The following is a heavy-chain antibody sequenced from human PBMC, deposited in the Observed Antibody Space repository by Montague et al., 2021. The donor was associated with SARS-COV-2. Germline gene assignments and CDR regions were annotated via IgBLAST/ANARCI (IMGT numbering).Heavy chain of an antibody. D-gene: IGHD1-1*01. Sequence: PALVKPTQTLILTCTLSGLSLNTRRVCMSWIRQPPGKALEWLARIDWDGDKYYNIFLKSRLTISKDTSTNQVVLTMTNMDPVDTATYYCAWSNEDTYYQYGMDVWGRGTTVTVSS. J-gene: IGHJ6*02. CDR2: IDWDGDK. V-gene: IGHV2-70*11. CDR1: GLSLNTRRVC. CDR3: AWSNEDTYYQYGMDV.